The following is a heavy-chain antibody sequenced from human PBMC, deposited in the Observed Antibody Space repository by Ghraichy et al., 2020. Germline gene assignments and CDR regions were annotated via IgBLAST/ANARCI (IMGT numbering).Heavy chain of an antibody. CDR1: GGSISSYY. Sequence: ETLSLTCTVSGGSISSYYWSWIRQPPGKGLEWIGYIYYSGSTNYNPSLKSRVTISVDTSKNQFSLKLSSVTAADTAVYYCARWDSSGWAFDYWGQGTLVTVSS. V-gene: IGHV4-59*08. CDR2: IYYSGST. J-gene: IGHJ4*02. CDR3: ARWDSSGWAFDY. D-gene: IGHD6-19*01.